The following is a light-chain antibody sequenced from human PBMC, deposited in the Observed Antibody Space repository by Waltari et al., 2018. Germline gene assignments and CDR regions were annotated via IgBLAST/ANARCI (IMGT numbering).Light chain of an antibody. CDR2: GNS. V-gene: IGLV1-40*01. CDR3: QSYDSSLSGSRV. J-gene: IGLJ2*01. Sequence: HSVLTQPPSVSGSPGQRVTISCTGSSSNIGAGYDVHWYQQPPATAPKLLMYGNSNRPSGVPDRFSGSKSGTSASLAITGLQAEDEADYYCQSYDSSLSGSRVFGGGTKLTVL. CDR1: SSNIGAGYD.